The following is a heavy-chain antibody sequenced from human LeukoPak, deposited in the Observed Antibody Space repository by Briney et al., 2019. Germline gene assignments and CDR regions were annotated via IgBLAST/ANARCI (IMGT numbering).Heavy chain of an antibody. D-gene: IGHD3-22*01. CDR3: AREGSHYDLDY. V-gene: IGHV3-64*01. J-gene: IGHJ4*02. CDR1: GFTFSGYA. Sequence: GESLQISCAASGFTFSGYAMHWVRQAPGKGLEYVSSISSNGGNTYYGNSMKGRFTISRDNSNNTLYLQMGSLRAEDMAVYYCAREGSHYDLDYWGQGTLVTVSS. CDR2: ISSNGGNT.